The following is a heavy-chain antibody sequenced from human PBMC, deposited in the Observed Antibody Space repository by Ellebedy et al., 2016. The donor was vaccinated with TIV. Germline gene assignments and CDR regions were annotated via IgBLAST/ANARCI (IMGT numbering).Heavy chain of an antibody. CDR3: ARDLYYGGYDIFDN. CDR2: ISFDGGKT. J-gene: IGHJ4*02. V-gene: IGHV3-30-3*01. Sequence: GESLKISCAASGLILGDYAAHWVRQAPGKGLQWVAVISFDGGKTEYADSVKGRFTISRDNSKNTLYLQMDSLRAEDTAMYFCARDLYYGGYDIFDNWGQGTLVSVSS. D-gene: IGHD4-17*01. CDR1: GLILGDYA.